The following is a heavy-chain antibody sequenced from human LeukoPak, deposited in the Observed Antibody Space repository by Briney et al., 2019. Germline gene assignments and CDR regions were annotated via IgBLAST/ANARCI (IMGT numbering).Heavy chain of an antibody. J-gene: IGHJ4*02. CDR3: ASTPASGYDFWSGLDY. CDR1: SGSIRNSNYF. CDR2: IFYSGST. D-gene: IGHD3-3*01. Sequence: SETLSLTCSVSSGSIRNSNYFWGWIRQPPGKGLEWIGSIFYSGSTDYNPSLKSRVTISVDTSKNQFSLKLSSVTAADTAVYYCASTPASGYDFWSGLDYWGQGTLVTVSS. V-gene: IGHV4-39*07.